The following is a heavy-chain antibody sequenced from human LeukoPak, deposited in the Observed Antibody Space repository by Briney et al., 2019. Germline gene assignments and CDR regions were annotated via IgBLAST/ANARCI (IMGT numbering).Heavy chain of an antibody. CDR1: GGFFCGYY. CDR2: IYHSGST. CDR3: ARYGSGSYYNVRLYYYYYYMDV. D-gene: IGHD3-10*01. V-gene: IGHV4-34*01. J-gene: IGHJ6*03. Sequence: PSETLSLTCAVYGGFFCGYYWSSLRQPPGKGLEWIGDIYHSGSTNYNPSLKSRVTISVDTSKNQFSLKLSSVTAADTAVYYCARYGSGSYYNVRLYYYYYYMDVWGKGTTVTVSS.